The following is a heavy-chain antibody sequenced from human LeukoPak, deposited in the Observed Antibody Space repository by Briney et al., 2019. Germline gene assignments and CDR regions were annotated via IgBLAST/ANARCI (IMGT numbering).Heavy chain of an antibody. J-gene: IGHJ6*02. Sequence: SETLSLTCTVSGGSISSSSYYWGWIRQPPGKGLEWIGTMYYSGSTYCNPSLKSRVTISVDTSKNQFSLKLSSVTAADTAVYYCARHSPYYYGLDVWGQGTTVTVSS. CDR3: ARHSPYYYGLDV. CDR1: GGSISSSSYY. V-gene: IGHV4-39*01. CDR2: MYYSGST.